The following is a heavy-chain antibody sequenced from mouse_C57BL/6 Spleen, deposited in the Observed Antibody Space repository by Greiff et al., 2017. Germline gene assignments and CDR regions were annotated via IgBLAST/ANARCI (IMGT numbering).Heavy chain of an antibody. CDR3: ARIPYYYGSSYGWYFDV. J-gene: IGHJ1*03. D-gene: IGHD1-1*01. V-gene: IGHV1-63*01. CDR2: IYPGGGYT. CDR1: GYTFTNYW. Sequence: QVQLQQSGAELVRPGTSVKMSCKASGYTFTNYWIGWAKQRPGHGLEWIGDIYPGGGYTNYNDKFKGKATLTADKSSSTAYMQFSSLTSEDSAIYYCARIPYYYGSSYGWYFDVWGTGTTVTVSS.